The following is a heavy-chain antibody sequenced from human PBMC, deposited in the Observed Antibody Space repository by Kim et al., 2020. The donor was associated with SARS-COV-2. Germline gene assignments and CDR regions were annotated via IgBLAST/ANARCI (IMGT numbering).Heavy chain of an antibody. Sequence: GGSLRLSCAASGFTFSSYGMHWVRQAPGKGLEWVAVISYDGSNKYYADSVKGRFTISRDNSKNTLYLQMNSLRAEDTAVYYCAKGGGGLLWFGEYLDYWGQGTLVTVSS. CDR1: GFTFSSYG. D-gene: IGHD3-10*01. CDR3: AKGGGGLLWFGEYLDY. V-gene: IGHV3-30*18. J-gene: IGHJ4*02. CDR2: ISYDGSNK.